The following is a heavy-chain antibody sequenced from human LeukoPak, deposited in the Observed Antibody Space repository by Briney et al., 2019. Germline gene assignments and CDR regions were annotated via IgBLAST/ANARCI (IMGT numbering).Heavy chain of an antibody. D-gene: IGHD3-3*01. CDR1: GFTFSSYG. CDR2: IWYDGSNK. V-gene: IGHV3-33*01. Sequence: GGSLRLSCAASGFTFSSYGMHWVRQAPGKGLEWVAVIWYDGSNKYYADSVKGRFTVSRDNSKNTLYLQMNSLRAEDTAVYYCARGTYDFWSGYYTPSGYYYYMDVWGKGTTVTVSS. J-gene: IGHJ6*03. CDR3: ARGTYDFWSGYYTPSGYYYYMDV.